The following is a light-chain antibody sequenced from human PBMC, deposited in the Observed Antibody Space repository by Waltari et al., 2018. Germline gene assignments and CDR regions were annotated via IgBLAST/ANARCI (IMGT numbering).Light chain of an antibody. Sequence: EIVLTQSPGTLSLSPGERATLACRASQSVGRSLAWYQQKPGQAPRLLIYDASRRATGIPDRFSGSGSWTDFSITISRLEPEDFAVYYCQNYVRLPATFGQGTKVEI. J-gene: IGKJ1*01. CDR3: QNYVRLPAT. CDR1: QSVGRS. CDR2: DAS. V-gene: IGKV3-20*01.